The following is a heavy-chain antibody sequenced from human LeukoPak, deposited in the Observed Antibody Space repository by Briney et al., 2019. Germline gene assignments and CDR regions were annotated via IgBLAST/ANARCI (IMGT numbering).Heavy chain of an antibody. Sequence: GGSLRLSCAASGFTFSSYSMNWVRQTPGKGLEWISYISSSMSITYYADSVKGRFTISRDNAKNSLYLQMNGLTDEDTAVYYCARGSLNYYASGSYYMVFRGQGTLVTVSS. CDR1: GFTFSSYS. J-gene: IGHJ4*02. D-gene: IGHD3-10*01. CDR2: ISSSMSIT. V-gene: IGHV3-48*02. CDR3: ARGSLNYYASGSYYMVF.